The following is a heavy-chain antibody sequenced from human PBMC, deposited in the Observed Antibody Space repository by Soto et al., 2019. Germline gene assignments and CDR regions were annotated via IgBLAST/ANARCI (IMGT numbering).Heavy chain of an antibody. J-gene: IGHJ4*02. Sequence: QVQLVESGGGVVQTGRSLRLSCADSGFTFSSYAMHWVRQAPGKGLVWVAVISYDGSNKYYADSVKSRFTISRDTSKNPLYLQMNSLGAEVTAVYYSARRGPCSGGSFYGRYFDYWGEGTLVTFSS. CDR1: GFTFSSYA. CDR3: ARRGPCSGGSFYGRYFDY. D-gene: IGHD2-15*01. CDR2: ISYDGSNK. V-gene: IGHV3-30-3*01.